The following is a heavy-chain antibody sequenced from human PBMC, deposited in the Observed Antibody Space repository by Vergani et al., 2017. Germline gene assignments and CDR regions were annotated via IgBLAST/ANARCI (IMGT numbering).Heavy chain of an antibody. Sequence: QVQLVQSGAEVKKPGSSVKVSCKASGGTFSSYAISWVRQAPGQGLEWMGRIIPIFGTANYAQKFQGRVTITADESTSTAYMERSSLRSEDTAVYYCARTYRISNGEQDPRRYDYWGQGTLVTVSS. CDR2: IIPIFGTA. J-gene: IGHJ4*02. D-gene: IGHD3-10*01. CDR3: ARTYRISNGEQDPRRYDY. CDR1: GGTFSSYA. V-gene: IGHV1-69*18.